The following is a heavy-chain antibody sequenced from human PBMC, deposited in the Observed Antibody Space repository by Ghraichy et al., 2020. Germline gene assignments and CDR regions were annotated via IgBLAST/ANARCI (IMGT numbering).Heavy chain of an antibody. V-gene: IGHV4-39*07. J-gene: IGHJ4*02. CDR3: ARRYCSGGNCYGIFDY. CDR2: IYYSGST. Sequence: WVRQAPGKGLEWIGSIYYSGSTYYNPSLKSRVTISVDTSKNQFSLKLSSVTAADTAVYYCARRYCSGGNCYGIFDYWGQGTLVTVSS. D-gene: IGHD2-15*01.